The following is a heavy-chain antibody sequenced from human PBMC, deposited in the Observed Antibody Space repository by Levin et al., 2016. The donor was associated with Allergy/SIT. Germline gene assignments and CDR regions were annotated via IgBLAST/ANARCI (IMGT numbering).Heavy chain of an antibody. J-gene: IGHJ4*02. D-gene: IGHD6-13*01. CDR2: IFHSGSS. Sequence: VRQMPGKGLEWIGEIFHSGSSNYNPSLKSRVIMSLDTSKNQFSLKLSSVSAADTAVYYCARVGPLSIPSAGLDYWGQGTLVTVSS. CDR3: ARVGPLSIPSAGLDY. V-gene: IGHV4-4*02.